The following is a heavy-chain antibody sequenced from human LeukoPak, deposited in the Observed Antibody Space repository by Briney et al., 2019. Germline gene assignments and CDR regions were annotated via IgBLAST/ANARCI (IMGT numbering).Heavy chain of an antibody. J-gene: IGHJ6*03. CDR1: GGSISSSSYY. CDR2: IYYSGST. CDR3: ARHYYSLDPGCYMDV. V-gene: IGHV4-39*01. D-gene: IGHD3-22*01. Sequence: PSETLSLTCTVSGGSISSSSYYWGWIRQPPGKGLEWIGSIYYSGSTYYNPSLKSRVTISVDTSKNQFSLKLSSVTAADTAVYYCARHYYSLDPGCYMDVWGKGTTVTVSS.